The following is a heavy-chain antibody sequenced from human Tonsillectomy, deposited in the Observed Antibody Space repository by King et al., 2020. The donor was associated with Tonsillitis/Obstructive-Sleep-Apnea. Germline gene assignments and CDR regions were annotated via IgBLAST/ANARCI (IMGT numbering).Heavy chain of an antibody. Sequence: VQLVESGGGLVQPGGSLRLSCAASGFTFSSYEMNWVRQAPGKGLEWVSYISSSGSTIYYTDSVKGRFTISRDNAKNSLYLQMNSLRAEDTAVYYCARDDSPGIAAASSWGQGTLVTVSS. V-gene: IGHV3-48*03. CDR2: ISSSGSTI. J-gene: IGHJ4*02. CDR3: ARDDSPGIAAASS. CDR1: GFTFSSYE. D-gene: IGHD6-13*01.